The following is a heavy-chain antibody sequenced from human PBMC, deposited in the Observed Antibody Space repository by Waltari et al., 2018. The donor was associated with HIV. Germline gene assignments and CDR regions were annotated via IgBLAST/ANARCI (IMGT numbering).Heavy chain of an antibody. CDR3: SREGYGGNPANDFDF. CDR2: VNHSGNI. J-gene: IGHJ4*02. Sequence: HVQLQQSGAGLLTPSEPLSLTCPVAGGSFRGYYWSWTRQPPGQGLEWIGEVNHSGNINYNPSLKSRLIISVDTSKSQFSLRLKSVTAADTAVYYCSREGYGGNPANDFDFWGQGTLVSVSS. CDR1: GGSFRGYY. D-gene: IGHD2-15*01. V-gene: IGHV4-34*01.